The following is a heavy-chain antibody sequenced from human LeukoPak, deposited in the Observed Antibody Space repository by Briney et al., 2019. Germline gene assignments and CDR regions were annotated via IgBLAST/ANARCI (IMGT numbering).Heavy chain of an antibody. Sequence: PGGSLRLSCAASGFTFSSYSMNWVRQAPGKGLEWVSSISSSSSYIYYADSVKGRFTISRDNAKNSLYLQMNSLRAEDTAVYYCARAPGIAAAVVSGTLVGPMDVWGKGTTVTVSS. D-gene: IGHD6-13*01. CDR1: GFTFSSYS. J-gene: IGHJ6*04. V-gene: IGHV3-21*01. CDR3: ARAPGIAAAVVSGTLVGPMDV. CDR2: ISSSSSYI.